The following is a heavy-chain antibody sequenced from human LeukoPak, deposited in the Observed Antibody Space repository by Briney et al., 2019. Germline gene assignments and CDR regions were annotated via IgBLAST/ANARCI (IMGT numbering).Heavy chain of an antibody. CDR2: ISWNSGSI. J-gene: IGHJ4*02. V-gene: IGHV3-9*01. CDR3: AREDHSKYEY. CDR1: GFTFDDYA. D-gene: IGHD4-11*01. Sequence: QPGRSLRLSCAASGFTFDDYAMHWVRQAPGKGLEWVSGISWNSGSIGYADSVKGRFTISRDNAKNSLYLQMNSLRAEDTAVYYCAREDHSKYEYWGQGTLVTVSS.